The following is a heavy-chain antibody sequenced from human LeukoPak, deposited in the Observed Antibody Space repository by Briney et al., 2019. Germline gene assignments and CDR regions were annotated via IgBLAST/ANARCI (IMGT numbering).Heavy chain of an antibody. D-gene: IGHD6-13*01. CDR2: ISGSSTSI. CDR1: GFTFSSYA. V-gene: IGHV3-48*01. Sequence: PGGSLRLSCAASGFTFSSYAMSWVRQAPGKGLEWLSYISGSSTSIYYADSVKGRFTISRDNAKNSLYLQVNSLRAEDTAVYYCATSGGIPSAGKEGYYFDYWGQGTLVTVSS. CDR3: ATSGGIPSAGKEGYYFDY. J-gene: IGHJ4*02.